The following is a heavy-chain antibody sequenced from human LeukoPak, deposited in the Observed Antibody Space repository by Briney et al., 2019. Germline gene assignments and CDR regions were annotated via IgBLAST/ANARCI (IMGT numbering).Heavy chain of an antibody. CDR1: GGSISSYY. CDR2: IYYSGST. Sequence: SETLSLTCTVSGGSISSYYWSWIRQPPGKGLEWIGYIYYSGSTNYNPSLKSRVTISVDTSKNQFSLKLSSVTAADTAVYYCARAPLGYCSGGSCYPSYYFDYWGQGTLVTVSS. V-gene: IGHV4-59*01. CDR3: ARAPLGYCSGGSCYPSYYFDY. D-gene: IGHD2-15*01. J-gene: IGHJ4*02.